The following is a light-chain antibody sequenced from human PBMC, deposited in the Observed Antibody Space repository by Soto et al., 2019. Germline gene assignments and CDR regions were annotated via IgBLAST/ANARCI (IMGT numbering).Light chain of an antibody. Sequence: EIVLTQSPATLSLSPGERATLSCRASQSVSSYLAWYQQKPGQAPRLLIYSSSIRATGIPDRFRGSGSGTDFTLTISRLEPEDVAVYYCQQYGSSLITFGQGTRLEIK. J-gene: IGKJ5*01. CDR3: QQYGSSLIT. V-gene: IGKV3-20*01. CDR2: SSS. CDR1: QSVSSY.